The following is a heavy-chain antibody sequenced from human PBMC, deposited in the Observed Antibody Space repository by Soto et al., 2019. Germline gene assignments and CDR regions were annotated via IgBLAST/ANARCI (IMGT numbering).Heavy chain of an antibody. CDR2: MYYTGNK. J-gene: IGHJ5*02. D-gene: IGHD6-6*01. V-gene: IGHV4-39*01. Sequence: SDTLSLTCTFSVVSISSSTYYCDWIRQPPWKGLEWIGAMYYTGNKNYNPYLESRVTMSVDTSKNQFSLNLSSVTPTDTAVYYCARRSSSSFGSLFEAWGRGILVSVSS. CDR3: ARRSSSSFGSLFEA. CDR1: VVSISSSTYY.